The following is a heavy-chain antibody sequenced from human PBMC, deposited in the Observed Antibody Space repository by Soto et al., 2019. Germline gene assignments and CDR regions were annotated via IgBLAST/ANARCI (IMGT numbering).Heavy chain of an antibody. J-gene: IGHJ4*01. V-gene: IGHV1-69*06. CDR1: GGTFSNYV. CDR2: IIPISGAA. D-gene: IGHD1-7*01. Sequence: SVKVSCKASGGTFSNYVVNWVRQAPGQGLEWMGRIIPISGAANCAQKFQGRVTITADKSTSTSYMELSSLRSEDTAVYYCARDMTRTVVPYFDFWGHGTLVTVSS. CDR3: ARDMTRTVVPYFDF.